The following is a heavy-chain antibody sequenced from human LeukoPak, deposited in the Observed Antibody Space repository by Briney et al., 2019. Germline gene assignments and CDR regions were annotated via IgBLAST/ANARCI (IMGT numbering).Heavy chain of an antibody. CDR1: GFTFSSYG. Sequence: GGSLRLSCAASGFTFSSYGMHWVRQAPGKGLEWLAAISNDGINKYFADSVKGRFTISRDNSRNTVSLQLNSLRAEDTAVYYCAKVNLASTFDPWGQGTLVTVSS. CDR2: ISNDGINK. J-gene: IGHJ5*02. CDR3: AKVNLASTFDP. V-gene: IGHV3-30*18.